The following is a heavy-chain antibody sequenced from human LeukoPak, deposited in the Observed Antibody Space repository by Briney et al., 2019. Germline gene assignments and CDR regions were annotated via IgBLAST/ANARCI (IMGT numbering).Heavy chain of an antibody. J-gene: IGHJ4*02. CDR2: IRSKANSYAT. V-gene: IGHV3-73*01. CDR3: TRLAGDEYFDISRGPD. CDR1: GFTFSGSA. D-gene: IGHD3-9*01. Sequence: GGSLRLSCAASGFTFSGSAMHWVRQASGQGLEWVGRIRSKANSYATAYAASVKGRFTISRDDSKNTAFLQMNSLKSEDTAVYYCTRLAGDEYFDISRGPDWGQGTLVTVSS.